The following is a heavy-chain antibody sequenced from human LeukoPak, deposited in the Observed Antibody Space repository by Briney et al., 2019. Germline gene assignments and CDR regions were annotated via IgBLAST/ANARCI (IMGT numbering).Heavy chain of an antibody. D-gene: IGHD6-6*01. CDR3: ARLSRYSSSSAFDY. J-gene: IGHJ4*02. V-gene: IGHV5-51*01. Sequence: GESLKISCKGSGYSFTSYWIGWVRQMTGKGLEWMGIIYPDDFDTTYSPSFQGQVTISADKSISTAYLQWSSLKASDTAMYYCARLSRYSSSSAFDYWGQGTLVTVSS. CDR2: IYPDDFDT. CDR1: GYSFTSYW.